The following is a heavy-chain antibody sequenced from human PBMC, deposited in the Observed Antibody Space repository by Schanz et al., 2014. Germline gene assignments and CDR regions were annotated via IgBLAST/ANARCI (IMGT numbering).Heavy chain of an antibody. V-gene: IGHV3-33*08. CDR2: IGYDGSEK. J-gene: IGHJ4*02. Sequence: VQLVESGGGVVRPGGSLRLSCAGSGFTFSNYAIHWVRQAPGKGLEWVANIGYDGSEKYYVDSVKGRFTISRDNSKDTLYLQMSGLTPEDTAVYYCARGPIPIQGVPMDFWGQGTLVTVSS. D-gene: IGHD3-10*01. CDR3: ARGPIPIQGVPMDF. CDR1: GFTFSNYA.